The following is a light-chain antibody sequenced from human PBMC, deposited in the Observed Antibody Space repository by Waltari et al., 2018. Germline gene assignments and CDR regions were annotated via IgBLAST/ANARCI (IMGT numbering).Light chain of an antibody. CDR2: AAS. CDR1: QTISSS. Sequence: DIQMTQSPSSLSASVGDRVTITCRASQTISSSLNWYQQKPGKAPKLLIYAASSLQSGVPSRFSGGGSGTDFTLTISSLQPEDFATYYCQQSYSTPMYTFGQGTKLEIK. CDR3: QQSYSTPMYT. V-gene: IGKV1-39*01. J-gene: IGKJ2*01.